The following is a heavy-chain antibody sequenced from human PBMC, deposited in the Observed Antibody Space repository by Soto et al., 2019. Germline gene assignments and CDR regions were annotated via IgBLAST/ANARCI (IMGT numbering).Heavy chain of an antibody. V-gene: IGHV4-59*01. D-gene: IGHD5-12*01. CDR2: IYYSGST. CDR1: GGSISSYY. Sequence: QVQLQESGPGLVKPSETLSLTCTVSGGSISSYYWSWIRQPPGKGLEWIGYIYYSGSTNYNPSLKIRVTIAVATSKNQFSLKLSSVTAADTAVYYCARRNIVATRGFDYYYMDAWGKGTTVTVSS. CDR3: ARRNIVATRGFDYYYMDA. J-gene: IGHJ6*03.